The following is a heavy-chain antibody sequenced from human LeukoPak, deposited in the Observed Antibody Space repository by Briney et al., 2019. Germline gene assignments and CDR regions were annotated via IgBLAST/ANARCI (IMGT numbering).Heavy chain of an antibody. V-gene: IGHV3-7*01. J-gene: IGHJ3*02. CDR3: ARELIIANDAFDI. CDR2: IKQDGSEK. Sequence: GGSLRLSCAASGFTFLSYWMSWVRQAPGKGLEWVANIKQDGSEKYYVDSVKGRFTISRDNAKNSLYLQMNSLRAEDTAVYYCARELIIANDAFDIWGQGTMVTVSS. D-gene: IGHD3-22*01. CDR1: GFTFLSYW.